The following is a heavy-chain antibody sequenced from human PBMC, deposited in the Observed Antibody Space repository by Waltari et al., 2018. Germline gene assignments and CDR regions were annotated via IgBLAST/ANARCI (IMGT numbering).Heavy chain of an antibody. D-gene: IGHD1-20*01. CDR1: GGSFSGYY. CDR3: ARGGLYNWNHAEYFQH. CDR2: INHSGST. Sequence: QVQLQQWGAGLLKPSETLPLTCAVYGGSFSGYYWSWIRQPPGKGLEWIGEINHSGSTNYNPSLKSRVTISVDTSKNQFSLKLSSVTAADTAVYYCARGGLYNWNHAEYFQHWGQGTLVTVSS. J-gene: IGHJ1*01. V-gene: IGHV4-34*01.